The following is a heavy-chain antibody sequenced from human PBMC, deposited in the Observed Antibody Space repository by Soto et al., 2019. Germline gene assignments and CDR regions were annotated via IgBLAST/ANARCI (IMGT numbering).Heavy chain of an antibody. CDR1: GFTFSSYA. CDR2: IRGSGGST. J-gene: IGHJ6*02. Sequence: EVQLLESGGGVVQPGGSLRLSCAASGFTFSSYAMSWVRQAPGKGLEWVSAIRGSGGSTYYADSVKGRFTISRDNSKSTLYLQMNNLRAEDTAVYYCAGRVGATNYGMDVWGQGTTVTVSS. V-gene: IGHV3-23*01. D-gene: IGHD1-26*01. CDR3: AGRVGATNYGMDV.